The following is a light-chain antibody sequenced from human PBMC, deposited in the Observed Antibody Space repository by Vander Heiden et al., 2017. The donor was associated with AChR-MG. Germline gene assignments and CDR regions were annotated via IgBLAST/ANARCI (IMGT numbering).Light chain of an antibody. J-gene: IGLJ3*02. Sequence: QSVLTQPPSVSGAPGQRATIPCPGSCSNIEAGYVVHWYQHLPGTAPNLLIYGNSDRPSGVPDRFSGSKSGTSASLAITGLQAEDEADYYCQSYDSSLSGSRVFGGGTKLTVL. V-gene: IGLV1-40*01. CDR2: GNS. CDR1: CSNIEAGYV. CDR3: QSYDSSLSGSRV.